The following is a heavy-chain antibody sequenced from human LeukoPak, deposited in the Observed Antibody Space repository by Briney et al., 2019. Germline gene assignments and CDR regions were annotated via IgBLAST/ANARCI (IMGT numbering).Heavy chain of an antibody. Sequence: GGSLRLSCAASGFTVSSNYMSWVRQAPGKGLEWVSVIYSGGNTYYADSVKGRFTISRDNSKNTLYLQTNSLRAEDMAVYYCAKWRSVLTPPDVWGKGTTVTISS. V-gene: IGHV3-66*01. CDR1: GFTVSSNY. CDR3: AKWRSVLTPPDV. J-gene: IGHJ6*04. CDR2: IYSGGNT. D-gene: IGHD2-8*01.